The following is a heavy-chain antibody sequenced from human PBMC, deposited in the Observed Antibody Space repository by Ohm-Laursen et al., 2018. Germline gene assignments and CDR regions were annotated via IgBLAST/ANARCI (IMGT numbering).Heavy chain of an antibody. CDR3: ATRTGGYDD. V-gene: IGHV1-2*02. D-gene: IGHD5-12*01. Sequence: ASVKVSCKASGYTFTSYGISWVRQAPGQGLEWMGWINPNSGGTNYAQKFQGRVTMTRDTSISTAYMELSRLRSDDTAVYYCATRTGGYDDWGQGTLVTVSS. J-gene: IGHJ4*02. CDR2: INPNSGGT. CDR1: GYTFTSYG.